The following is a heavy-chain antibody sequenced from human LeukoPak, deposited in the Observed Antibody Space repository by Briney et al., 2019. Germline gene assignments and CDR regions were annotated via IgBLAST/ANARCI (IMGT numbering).Heavy chain of an antibody. Sequence: GESLKISCKGSGYSFTSYWIGWVRQMPGKGLEWMGIIYPGDSDTKYSPSFQGQVTISADKSINTIYLQWNSLRASDTAMYYCARLAYCGGDCYRTTRGYFQYWGQGTLVTVSS. J-gene: IGHJ1*01. V-gene: IGHV5-51*01. CDR1: GYSFTSYW. CDR2: IYPGDSDT. CDR3: ARLAYCGGDCYRTTRGYFQY. D-gene: IGHD2-21*02.